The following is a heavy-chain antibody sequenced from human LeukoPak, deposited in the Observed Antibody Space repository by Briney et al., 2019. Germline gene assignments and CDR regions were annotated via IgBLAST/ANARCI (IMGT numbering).Heavy chain of an antibody. CDR2: ISSSGSTI. V-gene: IGHV3-48*03. CDR3: ARDMRQLRSSGKDV. Sequence: HPGGSLRLSCAASGFTFSSYEMNWVRQAPGKGLEWVSYISSSGSTIYYADSVKGRFTISRDNAKNSLYLQMNSLRAEDTAVYYCARDMRQLRSSGKDVWGQGTTVTVSS. D-gene: IGHD5-18*01. J-gene: IGHJ6*02. CDR1: GFTFSSYE.